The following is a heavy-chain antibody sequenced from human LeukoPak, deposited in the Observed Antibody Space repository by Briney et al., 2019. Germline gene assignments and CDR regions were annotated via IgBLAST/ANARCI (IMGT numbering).Heavy chain of an antibody. CDR1: GLTFSNYF. Sequence: PGGSLRLSCAASGLTFSNYFMHWVHQAPGKGLVWVSRINSDGTSTMYADSVKGRFTISRDNAKNMLYMQMNSLRDEDTAVYYCARRVDATRWFDPWGQGTLVTVSS. CDR3: ARRVDATRWFDP. D-gene: IGHD2-15*01. V-gene: IGHV3-74*03. J-gene: IGHJ5*02. CDR2: INSDGTST.